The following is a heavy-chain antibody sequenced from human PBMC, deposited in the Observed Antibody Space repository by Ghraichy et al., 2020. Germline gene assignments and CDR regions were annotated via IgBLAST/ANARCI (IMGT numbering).Heavy chain of an antibody. V-gene: IGHV4-4*02. CDR2: IYHSGST. CDR1: GGSISSSNW. CDR3: ARDPHGFDP. J-gene: IGHJ5*02. Sequence: ESLNISCAVSGGSISSSNWWSWVRQPPGKGLEWIGEIYHSGSTNYNPSLKSRVTISVDKSKNQFSLKLSSVTAADTAVYYCARDPHGFDPWGQGTLVTVSS.